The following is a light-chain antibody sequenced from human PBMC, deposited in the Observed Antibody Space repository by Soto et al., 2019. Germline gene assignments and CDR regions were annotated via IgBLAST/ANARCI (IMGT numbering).Light chain of an antibody. J-gene: IGKJ1*01. V-gene: IGKV1-5*01. CDR3: QQYHRYSRT. Sequence: DIQMTQSPSSLSASVGDRVTVTCRASQSINSWLAWYQQKPGKPPKLLIYDASSLQSGVPSRFTGSGFGTEFTLTISSLQPDDFATYYCQQYHRYSRTFGQGTKVEIK. CDR1: QSINSW. CDR2: DAS.